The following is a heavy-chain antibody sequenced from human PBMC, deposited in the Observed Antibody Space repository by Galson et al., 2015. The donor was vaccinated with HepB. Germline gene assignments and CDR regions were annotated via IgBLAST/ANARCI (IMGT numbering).Heavy chain of an antibody. CDR2: ISASSCTI. V-gene: IGHV3-48*01. CDR1: GFTFSRYN. Sequence: SLRLSCAASGFTFSRYNMNWVRQVPGKGLEWISYISASSCTIEYADSVKSRFTISRDNAKNSLFLQMSSLRAEDTAVYYCARDSRATFGEPNWFDPWGQGTLVTVSS. CDR3: ARDSRATFGEPNWFDP. D-gene: IGHD3-3*01. J-gene: IGHJ5*02.